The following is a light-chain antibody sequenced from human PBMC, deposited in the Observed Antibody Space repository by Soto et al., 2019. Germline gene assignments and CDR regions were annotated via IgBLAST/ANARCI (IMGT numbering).Light chain of an antibody. V-gene: IGKV3-15*01. CDR3: QQYDNWPRT. J-gene: IGKJ3*01. Sequence: EIVMTQSPATLSVSPGERATLSCRASQSIASNLAWYQQIPGHAPRLLIYGASTRTTGIPARFSRSGSGTEFTLTISSLHSEDFAVYYCQQYDNWPRTFGPGTKVNIK. CDR2: GAS. CDR1: QSIASN.